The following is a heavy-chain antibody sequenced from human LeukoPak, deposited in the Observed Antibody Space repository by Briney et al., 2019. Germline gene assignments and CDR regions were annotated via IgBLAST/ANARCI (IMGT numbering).Heavy chain of an antibody. CDR3: PRYSSGWGGDWFDP. V-gene: IGHV4-30-2*01. CDR2: IYHSGST. D-gene: IGHD6-19*01. J-gene: IGHJ5*02. Sequence: SQTLSLTCAVSGGSISSGGYSWSWIRQPPGKGLEWIGYIYHSGSTYYNPSLKSRVTISVDRSKNQFSLKLSSVTAADTAVYYCPRYSSGWGGDWFDPWGQGTLVTVSS. CDR1: GGSISSGGYS.